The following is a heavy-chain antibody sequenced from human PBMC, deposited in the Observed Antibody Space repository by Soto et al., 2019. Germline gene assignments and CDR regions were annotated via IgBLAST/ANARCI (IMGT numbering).Heavy chain of an antibody. CDR3: ARDLFRGTPDYFDY. J-gene: IGHJ4*02. D-gene: IGHD3-10*01. CDR2: IGFDGIIK. V-gene: IGHV3-30*04. CDR1: GFTFSSYP. Sequence: QVQLVESGGGVVQPGTSLRLSCAASGFTFSSYPFHWVRQAPGKGLEWVAVIGFDGIIKLYADSVKGRFTISRDDSKNTVYLQMNSLRDEDTAVYYCARDLFRGTPDYFDYWGQGTLVTVSS.